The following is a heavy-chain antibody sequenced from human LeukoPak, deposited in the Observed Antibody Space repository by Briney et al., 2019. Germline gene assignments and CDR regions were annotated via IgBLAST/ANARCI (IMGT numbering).Heavy chain of an antibody. J-gene: IGHJ5*02. Sequence: AGGSLRLSCAASGFTFSSYWMHWVRHAPGKGLVWVSRIYNDGSTTSYADSVKGRFTISRDNAKNTLYLQMNSLRAEDTAVYYCAREFTSRSFDPWGQGTLVTVSS. V-gene: IGHV3-74*01. CDR1: GFTFSSYW. CDR2: IYNDGSTT. D-gene: IGHD2-2*01. CDR3: AREFTSRSFDP.